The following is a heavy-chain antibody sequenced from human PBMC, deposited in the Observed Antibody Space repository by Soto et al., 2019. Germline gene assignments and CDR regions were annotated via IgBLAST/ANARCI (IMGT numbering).Heavy chain of an antibody. J-gene: IGHJ4*02. CDR2: IIPILGTA. V-gene: IGHV1-69*13. CDR1: GGTFSHNA. Sequence: ASVKVSCKVSGGTFSHNAISWVRQAPGQGLEWMGGIIPILGTANYAQKFRGRVTITADESTITAYMELSSLRSEDTAVYYCARGVNYYDSSGYYYVFDYWGQGTLVTVSS. CDR3: ARGVNYYDSSGYYYVFDY. D-gene: IGHD3-22*01.